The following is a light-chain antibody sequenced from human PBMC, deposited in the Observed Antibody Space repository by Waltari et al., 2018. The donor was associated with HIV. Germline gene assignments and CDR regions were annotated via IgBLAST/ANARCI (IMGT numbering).Light chain of an antibody. CDR1: ALSKQY. V-gene: IGLV3-25*03. CDR3: QAVDISGTHLFV. CDR2: KDT. J-gene: IGLJ1*01. Sequence: SNDLTQSSSVSVSPGQTARITCSGDALSKQYSYWYQHKPGQAPLLLIYKDTERPAEIPERFAGSSSGTTATLTITGVQPEDEADYYCQAVDISGTHLFVFAAGTKVTVL.